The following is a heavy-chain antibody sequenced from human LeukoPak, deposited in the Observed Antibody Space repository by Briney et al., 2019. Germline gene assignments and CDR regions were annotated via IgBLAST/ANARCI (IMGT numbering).Heavy chain of an antibody. J-gene: IGHJ3*02. CDR3: ARDVLIAADGVIRLDAFDI. D-gene: IGHD6-13*01. Sequence: PGGSLRLSCAASGFTFSSYNMNWVRQTPGKGLEWVSSISSSSSFIYYADSVKGRFTISRDNAKNSLYLQMNSLRAEDTAVYYCARDVLIAADGVIRLDAFDIWGQGTVVTVS. CDR1: GFTFSSYN. V-gene: IGHV3-21*01. CDR2: ISSSSSFI.